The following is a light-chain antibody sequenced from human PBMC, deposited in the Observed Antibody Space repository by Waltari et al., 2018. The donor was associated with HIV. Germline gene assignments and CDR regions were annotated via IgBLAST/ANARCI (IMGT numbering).Light chain of an antibody. CDR1: QAISNY. CDR3: QQLNSYPYT. V-gene: IGKV1-9*01. CDR2: GAA. J-gene: IGKJ2*01. Sequence: DIQLTQSPSFLSASVGDRVTITCRASQAISNYLAWYQQKPGKAPRLLIYGAATLQTGVPSRFRGSGSGTDFTLTISSLQPEDFATFYCQQLNSYPYTFGQGTKLDIK.